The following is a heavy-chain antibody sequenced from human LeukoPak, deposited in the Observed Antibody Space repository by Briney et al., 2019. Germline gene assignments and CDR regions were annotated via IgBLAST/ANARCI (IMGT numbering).Heavy chain of an antibody. CDR2: IYTSGST. D-gene: IGHD5-18*01. V-gene: IGHV4-4*07. CDR3: ARGGYSYGENYFDY. Sequence: PSETLSLTCTVSGGSISSYYWSWIRQPAGKGLEWIGRIYTSGSTNYNPSLKSRVTMSVDTSKNQFSLKLSSVTAADTAVYYCARGGYSYGENYFDYWGQGTLVTVSS. CDR1: GGSISSYY. J-gene: IGHJ4*02.